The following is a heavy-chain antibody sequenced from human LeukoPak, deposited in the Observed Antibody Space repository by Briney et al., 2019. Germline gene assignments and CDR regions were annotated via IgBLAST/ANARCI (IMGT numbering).Heavy chain of an antibody. CDR1: GYTFTSYG. J-gene: IGHJ4*02. Sequence: GASVKVSCKASGYTFTSYGISWVRQAPGQGVEWMGWISAYNGNTNYAQKLQGRVTITTDTSTSTAYMELRSLRSDDTAVYYCARGPSCSDVWSGYCQFYYFDYWGQGTLVTVSS. D-gene: IGHD3-3*01. CDR2: ISAYNGNT. V-gene: IGHV1-18*01. CDR3: ARGPSCSDVWSGYCQFYYFDY.